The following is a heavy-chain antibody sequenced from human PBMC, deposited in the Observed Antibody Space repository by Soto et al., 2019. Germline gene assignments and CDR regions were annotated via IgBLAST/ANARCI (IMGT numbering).Heavy chain of an antibody. J-gene: IGHJ5*02. V-gene: IGHV1-18*01. CDR1: GYTFSNYG. Sequence: QVQLVQSGGEVKRPGASVKVSCKTSGYTFSNYGITWVRQAPGQPLEWLGWISLYSDGTNYAQKFQGRVSMTTDTPPPPPYRELGSLRSGDTAVYYGARGDPGAEAWFAPGGQGPLVTV. CDR2: ISLYSDGT. CDR3: ARGDPGAEAWFAP.